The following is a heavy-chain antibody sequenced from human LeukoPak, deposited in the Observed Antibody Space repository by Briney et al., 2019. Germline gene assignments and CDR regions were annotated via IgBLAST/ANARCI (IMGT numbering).Heavy chain of an antibody. CDR1: GGSISSRSYY. CDR2: IYYSGNT. D-gene: IGHD6-19*01. J-gene: IGHJ4*02. Sequence: SETLSLTCTVSGGSISSRSYYWGWIRQPPGKGLEWIGSIYYSGNTYYNPSLKSRVTISVDTSKNQFSLKLNSVTAADTAVYYCARGWIAVAGFDYWGQGTLVTVSS. V-gene: IGHV4-39*07. CDR3: ARGWIAVAGFDY.